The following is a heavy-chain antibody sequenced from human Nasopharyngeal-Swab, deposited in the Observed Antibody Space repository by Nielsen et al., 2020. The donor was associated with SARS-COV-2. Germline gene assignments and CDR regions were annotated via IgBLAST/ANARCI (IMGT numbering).Heavy chain of an antibody. J-gene: IGHJ6*02. CDR1: AFTFSSFA. CDR3: AKDRDSGEDNGDQDHYYGMDV. Sequence: ESLRLSCAASAFTFSSFAMRWVRQAPGKGLECVSVIIGDKDSTYYTDSVKGRFTISRDNSKNTLNMQMNNLRAEYTAIDYCAKDRDSGEDNGDQDHYYGMDVWGQGAPVTVSS. V-gene: IGHV3-23*01. CDR2: IIGDKDST. D-gene: IGHD5-12*01.